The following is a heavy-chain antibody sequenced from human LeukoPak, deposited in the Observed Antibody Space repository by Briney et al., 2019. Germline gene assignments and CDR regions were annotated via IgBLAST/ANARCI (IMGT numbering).Heavy chain of an antibody. CDR1: GGSFSGYY. J-gene: IGHJ4*02. CDR2: INHSGST. V-gene: IGHV4-34*01. D-gene: IGHD4-23*01. CDR3: ARDGMATVVTPNY. Sequence: PSETLSLTCAVYGGSFSGYYWSWIRQPPGKGLEWIGEINHSGSTNYNPSLKSRVTISVDTSKNQFSLKLSSVIAADTAVYYCARDGMATVVTPNYWGQGTLVTVSS.